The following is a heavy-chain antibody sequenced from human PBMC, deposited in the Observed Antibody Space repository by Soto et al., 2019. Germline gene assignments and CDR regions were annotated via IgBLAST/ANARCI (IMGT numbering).Heavy chain of an antibody. CDR1: GITFGSRA. CDR3: ARWAATYYDSSGYYPDAAFDI. D-gene: IGHD3-22*01. CDR2: ITDTGGDA. Sequence: EVQLLESGGDLIQPGGSLRLSCVASGITFGSRAMSWVRQAPGEGLEWVSTITDTGGDAKYADSVRGRFTISRDNSKNTLYLQMNSLRAEDTAVYYCARWAATYYDSSGYYPDAAFDIWGQGTMVTVSS. J-gene: IGHJ3*02. V-gene: IGHV3-23*01.